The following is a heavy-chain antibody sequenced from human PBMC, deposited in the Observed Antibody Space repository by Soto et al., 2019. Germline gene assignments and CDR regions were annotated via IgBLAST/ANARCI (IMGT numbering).Heavy chain of an antibody. Sequence: QVQLVQSGAEVKKPGASVKVSCKASGYTLNTYGITWVRQAPGQGLEWMGWISANNDHTNYPTKLQGRVTMTTDTSPSTAYMELRSLTSDDTAVYYCARGTYFDYWGQGTLVTVSS. CDR1: GYTLNTYG. V-gene: IGHV1-18*01. CDR2: ISANNDHT. J-gene: IGHJ4*02. CDR3: ARGTYFDY.